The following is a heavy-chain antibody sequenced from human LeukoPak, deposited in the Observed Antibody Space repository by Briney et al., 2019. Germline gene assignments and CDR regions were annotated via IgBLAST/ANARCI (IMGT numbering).Heavy chain of an antibody. D-gene: IGHD6-13*01. CDR3: ARESSSWIYYFDY. V-gene: IGHV3-23*01. CDR1: GFTFSSNG. Sequence: GGSLRLSCAASGFTFSSNGMSWVRQAPGKGLEWVSAISGSGGSTYYADSVKGRFTISRDNSKNTLYLQMNSLRAEDTAVYYCARESSSWIYYFDYWGQGTLVTVSS. J-gene: IGHJ4*02. CDR2: ISGSGGST.